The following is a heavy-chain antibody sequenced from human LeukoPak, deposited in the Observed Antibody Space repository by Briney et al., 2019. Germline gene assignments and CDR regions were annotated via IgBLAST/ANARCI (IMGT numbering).Heavy chain of an antibody. CDR1: GFTFSDYY. Sequence: PGGSLRLSCAASGFTFSDYYMSWIRQAPGKGLEWVSYISGSGGSTYYADSVKSRFTISRDNSKNTLYLQMNSLRAEDTAVYYCAKEGGITIFGVVIIPFDYWGQGTLVTVSS. CDR2: ISGSGGST. V-gene: IGHV3-23*01. CDR3: AKEGGITIFGVVIIPFDY. D-gene: IGHD3-3*01. J-gene: IGHJ4*02.